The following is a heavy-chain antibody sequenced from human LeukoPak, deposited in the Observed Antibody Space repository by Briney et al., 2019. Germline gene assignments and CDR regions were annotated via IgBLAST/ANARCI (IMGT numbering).Heavy chain of an antibody. V-gene: IGHV3-49*04. CDR1: GFTFGDYA. D-gene: IGHD2-2*01. CDR2: IRSKAYGGTT. J-gene: IGHJ4*02. CDR3: TRLRGDIVVVPAAIFDY. Sequence: GGSLRLSCAASGFTFGDYAMSWVRQAPGKGLEWVGFIRSKAYGGTTEYAAPVKGRFTISRDDSKSIAYLQMNSLKTEDTAVYYCTRLRGDIVVVPAAIFDYWGQGTLVTVSS.